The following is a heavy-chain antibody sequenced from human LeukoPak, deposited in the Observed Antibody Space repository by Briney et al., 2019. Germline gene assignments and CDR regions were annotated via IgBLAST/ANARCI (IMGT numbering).Heavy chain of an antibody. CDR2: INPNSGGT. J-gene: IGHJ4*02. V-gene: IGHV1-2*06. CDR3: ARPWEWELHVFDY. CDR1: GYTFTGYC. Sequence: GASVKVSCKASGYTFTGYCMHWVLQAPGQGLEWMGRINPNSGGTNYAQKFQGRVTMTRDTSISTAYMELSRLRSDDTAVYYCARPWEWELHVFDYWGQGTLVTVSS. D-gene: IGHD1-26*01.